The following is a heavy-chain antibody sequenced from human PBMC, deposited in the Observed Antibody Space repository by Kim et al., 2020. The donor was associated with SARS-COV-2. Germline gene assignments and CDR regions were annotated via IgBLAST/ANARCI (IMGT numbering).Heavy chain of an antibody. CDR2: ISYDGSNK. CDR1: GFTFSSYG. V-gene: IGHV3-30*18. CDR3: AKVPHIVVVPAAMRGEGDY. Sequence: GGSLRLSCAASGFTFSSYGMHWVRQAPGKGLEWVAVISYDGSNKYYADSVKGRFTISRDNSKNTLYLQMNSLRAEDTAVYYCAKVPHIVVVPAAMRGEGDYWGQGTLVTVSS. D-gene: IGHD2-2*01. J-gene: IGHJ4*02.